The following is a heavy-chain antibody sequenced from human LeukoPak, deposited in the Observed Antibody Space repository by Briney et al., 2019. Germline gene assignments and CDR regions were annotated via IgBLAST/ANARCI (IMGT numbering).Heavy chain of an antibody. CDR1: GGSVSSGSYY. V-gene: IGHV4-61*03. CDR2: IYYSGST. D-gene: IGHD1-26*01. CDR3: ARAPGIVGTTPFGNY. J-gene: IGHJ4*02. Sequence: SEALSLTCSVFGGSVSSGSYYWSWLRQSPGRGLEWIGCIYYSGSTNYNPSLRGQVAMSIDTSKNHFSLRLISVTAADTAIYYCARAPGIVGTTPFGNYWGRGTLVTVSS.